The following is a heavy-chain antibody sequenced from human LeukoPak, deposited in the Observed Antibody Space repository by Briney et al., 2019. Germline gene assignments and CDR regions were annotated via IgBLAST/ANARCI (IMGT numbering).Heavy chain of an antibody. V-gene: IGHV3-7*01. D-gene: IGHD2-21*02. J-gene: IGHJ4*02. CDR2: IKQDGSEK. CDR3: ARIKIVVVTASHFDY. Sequence: GGSLRLSCAASGFTFSSYWMSWVRQAPGKGLEWVANIKQDGSEKYYVDSVKGRFTISRDNAKNSLYLQMNSLRAEDTAVYYCARIKIVVVTASHFDYWGQETLVTVSS. CDR1: GFTFSSYW.